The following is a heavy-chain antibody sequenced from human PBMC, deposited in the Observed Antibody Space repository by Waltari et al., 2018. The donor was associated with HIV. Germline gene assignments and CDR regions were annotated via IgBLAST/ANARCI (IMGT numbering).Heavy chain of an antibody. CDR2: IKMDGTNI. CDR3: ARGFPLLDY. D-gene: IGHD3-10*01. J-gene: IGHJ4*02. V-gene: IGHV3-74*03. CDR1: GFSFSRYW. Sequence: EVQLVASGGCLGQPGGSLVLSCAPSGFSFSRYWMHWVRQDPGKGLVWVSDIKMDGTNIKYTDYVKGRFTISSENAKNTLFLQMKNRGAEDTAVYYCARGFPLLDYWGQGTLVTVSS.